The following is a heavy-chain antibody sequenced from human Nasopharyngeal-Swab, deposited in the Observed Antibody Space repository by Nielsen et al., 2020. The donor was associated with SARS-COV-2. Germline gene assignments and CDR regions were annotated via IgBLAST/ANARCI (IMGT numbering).Heavy chain of an antibody. D-gene: IGHD6-6*01. J-gene: IGHJ4*02. CDR2: IYPGDSDT. CDR3: ARHSGYSSSSSTTFDY. V-gene: IGHV5-51*01. Sequence: VRQMPGKGLEWMGIIYPGDSDTRYSPSFHGQVTISADKSISTAYLQWSSLKASDTAMYYCARHSGYSSSSSTTFDYWGQGTLVTVSS.